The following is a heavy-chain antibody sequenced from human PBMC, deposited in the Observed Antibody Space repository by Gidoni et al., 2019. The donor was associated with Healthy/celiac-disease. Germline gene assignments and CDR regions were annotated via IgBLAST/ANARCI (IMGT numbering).Heavy chain of an antibody. D-gene: IGHD3-22*01. CDR2: IYWDDDK. CDR1: GFSLRTSGVG. J-gene: IGHJ4*02. CDR3: AHSSYYYDSSGYYLGGRYFDY. Sequence: QITLKESGPTLVKPTQTLTLTCTFSGFSLRTSGVGVGWIRQPPGKALEWLALIYWDDDKRYSPSLKSRLTITKDTSKNQVVLTMTNMDPVDTATYYCAHSSYYYDSSGYYLGGRYFDYWGQGTLVTVSS. V-gene: IGHV2-5*02.